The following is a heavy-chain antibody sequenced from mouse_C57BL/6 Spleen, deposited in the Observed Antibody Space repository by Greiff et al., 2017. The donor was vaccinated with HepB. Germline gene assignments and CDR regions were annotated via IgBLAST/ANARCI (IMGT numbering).Heavy chain of an antibody. CDR1: GFTFSSYG. CDR3: ARRGDYLDY. V-gene: IGHV5-6*01. Sequence: EVQLVESGGDLVKPGGSLKLSCAASGFTFSSYGMSWVRQTPDKRLEWVATISSGGSYTYYPDSVKGRFTISRDNATSTLYLQMSSLKSEDTAMYYGARRGDYLDYLGQGTTLTVSS. CDR2: ISSGGSYT. J-gene: IGHJ2*01.